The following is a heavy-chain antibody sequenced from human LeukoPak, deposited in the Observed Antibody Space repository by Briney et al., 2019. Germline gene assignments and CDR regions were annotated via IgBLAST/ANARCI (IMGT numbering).Heavy chain of an antibody. J-gene: IGHJ4*02. Sequence: PSETLSLTCAVYGGSFGAYYWSWIRQPPGKGLEWIGGLYHPDTTYYNPSLKSRVTMSADTSRNQFSLKLSSVTAADTAVYYCARGRGWSDYFDYWGQGTLVTVSS. CDR1: GGSFGAYY. V-gene: IGHV4-34*01. D-gene: IGHD6-19*01. CDR3: ARGRGWSDYFDY. CDR2: LYHPDTT.